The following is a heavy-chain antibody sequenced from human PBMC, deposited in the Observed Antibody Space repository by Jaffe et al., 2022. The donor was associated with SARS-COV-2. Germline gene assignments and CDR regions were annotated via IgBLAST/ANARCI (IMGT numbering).Heavy chain of an antibody. D-gene: IGHD6-13*01. J-gene: IGHJ4*02. CDR3: AREDSSSSYLNLDS. CDR1: GFTFTRHW. CDR2: IDGDGSTT. V-gene: IGHV3-74*01. Sequence: EVQLVESGGGLVQPGGSLRLSCAASGFTFTRHWMHWVRQAPGKGLVWVSRIDGDGSTTGYADSVRGRFTISRGNAKNTLYLQMDSLRADDTAVYYCAREDSSSSYLNLDSWGQGTLVTVSS.